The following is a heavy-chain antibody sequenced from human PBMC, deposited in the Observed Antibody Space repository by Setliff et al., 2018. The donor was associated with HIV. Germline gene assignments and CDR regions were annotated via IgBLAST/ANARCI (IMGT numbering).Heavy chain of an antibody. CDR2: ISWDGGTT. CDR1: GFTFDDYT. Sequence: PGGSLRLSCAASGFTFDDYTMHWVRQAPGKGLEWVSIISWDGGTTQYAASVKGRFTISRDDSKNIAYLQMNGLKTDDTAVYYCGGGSSLFDYWGQGTLVTVSS. D-gene: IGHD2-15*01. CDR3: GGGSSLFDY. V-gene: IGHV3-43*01. J-gene: IGHJ4*02.